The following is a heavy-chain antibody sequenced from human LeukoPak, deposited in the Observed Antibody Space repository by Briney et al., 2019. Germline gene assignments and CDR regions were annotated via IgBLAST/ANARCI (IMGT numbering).Heavy chain of an antibody. CDR2: INPSGGST. Sequence: GASVKVSCKASGYTFTSYYIHWVRQAPGQGLEWMGIINPSGGSTSYAQKFQGRVTMTRDTSISTAYMELSRLRSDDTAVYYCARVYGSGSTFYYYGMDVWGQGTTVTVS. V-gene: IGHV1-46*01. J-gene: IGHJ6*02. CDR3: ARVYGSGSTFYYYGMDV. D-gene: IGHD3-10*01. CDR1: GYTFTSYY.